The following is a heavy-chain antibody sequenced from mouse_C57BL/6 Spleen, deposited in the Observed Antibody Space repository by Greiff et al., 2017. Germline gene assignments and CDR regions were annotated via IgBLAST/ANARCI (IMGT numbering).Heavy chain of an antibody. CDR3: ARRGYGNYGYAMDY. D-gene: IGHD2-1*01. V-gene: IGHV1-52*01. J-gene: IGHJ4*01. Sequence: VQLQQPGAELVRPGSSVKLSCKASGYTFTSYWMHWVKQRPIQGLEWIGNIDPSDSETHYNQKFKDKATLTVDKSSSTAYMQLSSLTSEDSAVDYCARRGYGNYGYAMDYWGQGTSVTVSS. CDR2: IDPSDSET. CDR1: GYTFTSYW.